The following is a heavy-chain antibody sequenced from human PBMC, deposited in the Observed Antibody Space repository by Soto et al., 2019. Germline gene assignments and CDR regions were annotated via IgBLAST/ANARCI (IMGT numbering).Heavy chain of an antibody. CDR3: ARDGRFDC. D-gene: IGHD1-26*01. J-gene: IGHJ4*02. CDR1: GYTFTSYA. CDR2: INAGNGNT. Sequence: QVQLVQSGAEVKKPGASVKVSCKASGYTFTSYAMHWVRQAPGQRLEWMGWINAGNGNTKYSQKFQGRVTITRDTSASSAYMELSSLRSEDMAGYYGARDGRFDCWGQGTLVTVSS. V-gene: IGHV1-3*01.